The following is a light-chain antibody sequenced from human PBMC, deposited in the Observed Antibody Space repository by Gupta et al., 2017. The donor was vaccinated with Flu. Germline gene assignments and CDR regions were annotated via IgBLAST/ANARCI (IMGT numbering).Light chain of an antibody. CDR2: RSN. Sequence: TAPLTCTGNSNHVGSLGATWLQQHQRRPPNTLAYRSNNRPSGISERLSASRSGNTASLTITTLQPEDEADDYCSAWDVSLSTQLFGGGTKLTVL. V-gene: IGLV10-54*04. CDR1: SNHVGSLG. CDR3: SAWDVSLSTQL. J-gene: IGLJ3*02.